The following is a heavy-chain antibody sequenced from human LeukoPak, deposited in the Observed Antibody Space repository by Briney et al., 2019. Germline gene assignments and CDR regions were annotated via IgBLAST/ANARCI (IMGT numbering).Heavy chain of an antibody. CDR3: ARCIAVTYYYYYMDV. D-gene: IGHD6-19*01. J-gene: IGHJ6*03. Sequence: WASVKVSCKASGYTFTSYAMNWVRQAPGQGLEWMGWINTNTGNPTYAQGFTGRFVFSLDTSVSTAYLQISSLKAEDTAVYYCARCIAVTYYYYYMDVWGKGTTVTVSS. CDR1: GYTFTSYA. CDR2: INTNTGNP. V-gene: IGHV7-4-1*02.